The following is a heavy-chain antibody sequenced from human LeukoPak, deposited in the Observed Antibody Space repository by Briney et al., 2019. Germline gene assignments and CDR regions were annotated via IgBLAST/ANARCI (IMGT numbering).Heavy chain of an antibody. CDR3: ASEPLSTT. J-gene: IGHJ5*02. V-gene: IGHV3-30*03. D-gene: IGHD2-2*01. CDR1: GFTFSSYG. CDR2: ISYDGSNK. Sequence: PGGSLRLSCAASGFTFSSYGMHWVRQAPGKGLEWVAVISYDGSNKYYADSVRGRFTISRDNAKNSLYLQMNSLRAEDTAVYYCASEPLSTTWGQGTLVTVSS.